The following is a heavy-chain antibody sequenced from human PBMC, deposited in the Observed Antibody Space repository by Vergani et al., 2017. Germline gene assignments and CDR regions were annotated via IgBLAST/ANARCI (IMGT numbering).Heavy chain of an antibody. J-gene: IGHJ5*02. CDR1: GFSLSTSGMC. D-gene: IGHD1-26*01. CDR2: IDWDDDK. Sequence: QVTLRESGPALVKPTQTPTLTCTFSGFSLSTSGMCVSWIRQPPGKALEWLALIDWDDDKYYSTSLKTRLTISKDTSKNQVVLTMTNMDPVDTATYYCARSGSYTDWFDPWGQGTLVTVSS. CDR3: ARSGSYTDWFDP. V-gene: IGHV2-70*01.